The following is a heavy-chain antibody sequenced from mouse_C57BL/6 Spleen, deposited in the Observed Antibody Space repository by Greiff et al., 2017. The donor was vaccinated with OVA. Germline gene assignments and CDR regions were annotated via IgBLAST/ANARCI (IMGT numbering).Heavy chain of an antibody. V-gene: IGHV1-15*01. Sequence: VQLQQSGAELVRPGASVTLSCKASGYTFTDYEMHWVKQTPVHGLEWIGAIDPETGGTAYNQKFKGKAILTADKSNSTAYMELRSLTSEDSAVYYCTSDKLGAYWGQGTTLTVSS. CDR2: IDPETGGT. CDR3: TSDKLGAY. CDR1: GYTFTDYE. D-gene: IGHD4-1*01. J-gene: IGHJ2*01.